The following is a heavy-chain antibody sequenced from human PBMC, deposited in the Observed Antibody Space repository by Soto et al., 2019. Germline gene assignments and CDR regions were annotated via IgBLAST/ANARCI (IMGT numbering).Heavy chain of an antibody. CDR3: AKGKSYDILTGYYDY. D-gene: IGHD3-9*01. CDR1: GFTFDDYA. V-gene: IGHV3-9*01. CDR2: ISWNSGNM. Sequence: EVQLVESGGGLVQPGRSLRLSCAASGFTFDDYAMHWVRQAPGRGLEWVSTISWNSGNMAYADSVKGRFTISRDNAKNSLYLQMNSLRAEDTALYYCAKGKSYDILTGYYDYWGQGTLIYVSS. J-gene: IGHJ4*02.